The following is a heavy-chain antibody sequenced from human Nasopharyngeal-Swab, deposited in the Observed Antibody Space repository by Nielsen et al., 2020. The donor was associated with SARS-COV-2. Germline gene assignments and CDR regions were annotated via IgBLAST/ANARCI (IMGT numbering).Heavy chain of an antibody. CDR2: IWYDGSNK. Sequence: GGSLRLSCAASGFIFSSYGMHWVRQAPGKGLEWVAVIWYDGSNKYYADSVKGRFTISRDDSENTLYLQMNSLKTEDTAVYYCAAGSDYWGQGTLVTVSS. V-gene: IGHV3-30*02. D-gene: IGHD2-15*01. CDR1: GFIFSSYG. CDR3: AAGSDY. J-gene: IGHJ4*02.